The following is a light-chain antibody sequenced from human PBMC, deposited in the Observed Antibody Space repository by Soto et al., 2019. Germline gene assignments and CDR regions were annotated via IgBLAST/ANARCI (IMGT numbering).Light chain of an antibody. Sequence: QSVPTQPPSASGTPGQRVTISCSGSSSNIGSNYVYWYQQLPGTAPKLLIYRNNQRPSGVPDRFSGSKSGTSASLAISGPRSEDEDDYYCAAWDDSLSVVVFGGGTKLTVL. V-gene: IGLV1-47*01. CDR1: SSNIGSNY. CDR3: AAWDDSLSVVV. CDR2: RNN. J-gene: IGLJ2*01.